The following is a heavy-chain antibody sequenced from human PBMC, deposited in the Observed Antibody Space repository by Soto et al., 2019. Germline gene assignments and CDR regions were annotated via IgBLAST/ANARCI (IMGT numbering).Heavy chain of an antibody. Sequence: QVKLVQSGAEVKKPGSSVKVSCKASGGTFGSYAISWVRQAPGQGLEWMGGIVPIFTTPNYAQKFQGRVTITADESTSTVYMELSSLRSEDTAVYYCASVPGSPGYHGLDVWGQGTTVTVSS. CDR1: GGTFGSYA. CDR3: ASVPGSPGYHGLDV. J-gene: IGHJ6*02. D-gene: IGHD5-12*01. CDR2: IVPIFTTP. V-gene: IGHV1-69*01.